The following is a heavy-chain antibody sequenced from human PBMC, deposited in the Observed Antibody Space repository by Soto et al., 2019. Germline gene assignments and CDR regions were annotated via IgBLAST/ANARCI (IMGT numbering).Heavy chain of an antibody. D-gene: IGHD3-16*01. CDR3: TKDTFGAEDY. V-gene: IGHV3-74*01. CDR2: INGDGSIT. Sequence: GWSLRLSCSASGFTFSHYWMHWFRQAPGKGLMWVSRINGDGSITNYADSVKGRFTISRDNAKNTLYVQMNSLRAEDTAVYYCTKDTFGAEDYWGQGTLVTVSS. J-gene: IGHJ4*02. CDR1: GFTFSHYW.